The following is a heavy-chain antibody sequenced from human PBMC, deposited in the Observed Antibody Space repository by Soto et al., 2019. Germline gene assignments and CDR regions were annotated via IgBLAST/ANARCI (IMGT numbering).Heavy chain of an antibody. J-gene: IGHJ4*02. D-gene: IGHD2-15*01. CDR2: ISSGGNNQ. Sequence: GGSLRLCCVASGFTFRTYEMDWVRQAPGKGLEWISYISSGGNNQEYADSVKGRFIISRDNAKNTLYLQMSSLSAEDSAVYYCAATPYGRSLVDKRPIDYWGQGTLVTVSS. CDR1: GFTFRTYE. CDR3: AATPYGRSLVDKRPIDY. V-gene: IGHV3-48*03.